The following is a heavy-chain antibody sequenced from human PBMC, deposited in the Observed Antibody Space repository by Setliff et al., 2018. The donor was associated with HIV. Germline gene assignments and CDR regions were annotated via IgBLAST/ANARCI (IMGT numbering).Heavy chain of an antibody. J-gene: IGHJ5*02. CDR2: IFYSGNT. CDR1: GGSISNHY. Sequence: PSETLSLTCTVPGGSISNHYWSWIRQPPEKGLEWIGSIFYSGNTNYNPSLKSRVTISVDKSKNQFSLKLSSVTAADTAVYYCARDPGGLYCRGTSCQGGCFDPWGQGTLVTVSS. D-gene: IGHD2-2*01. CDR3: ARDPGGLYCRGTSCQGGCFDP. V-gene: IGHV4-59*11.